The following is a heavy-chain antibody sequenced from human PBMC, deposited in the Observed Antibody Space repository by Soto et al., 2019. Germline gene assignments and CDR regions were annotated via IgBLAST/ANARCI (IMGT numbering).Heavy chain of an antibody. D-gene: IGHD2-15*01. J-gene: IGHJ6*02. CDR2: ISRSSTTI. CDR1: GFTFSNYN. V-gene: IGHV3-48*02. CDR3: AKDGGSFYYDGMDV. Sequence: HPGGSLRLSCAASGFTFSNYNMNWVRQAPGKGLEWISDISRSSTTINYADSVKGRFTISRDNAKNSLYLQMNSLRDEDTAVYYCAKDGGSFYYDGMDVWGQGTTVTVSS.